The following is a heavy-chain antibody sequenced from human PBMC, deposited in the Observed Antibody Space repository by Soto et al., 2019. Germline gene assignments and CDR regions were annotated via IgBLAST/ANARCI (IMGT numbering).Heavy chain of an antibody. CDR2: INADSDTI. J-gene: IGHJ6*02. CDR3: ARLYYDYV. D-gene: IGHD3-3*01. V-gene: IGHV3-48*02. CDR1: GFTFSTYS. Sequence: GGSLRLACGGSGFTFSTYSMNWVRQAPRKGLEWIAYINADSDTIFYADSVKGRFTISRDDAKNSLYLQMDSLRDEDTAVYYCARLYYDYVWGQGTTVTVSS.